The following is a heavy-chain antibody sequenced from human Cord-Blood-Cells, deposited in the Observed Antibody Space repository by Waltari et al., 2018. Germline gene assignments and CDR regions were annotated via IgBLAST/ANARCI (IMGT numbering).Heavy chain of an antibody. D-gene: IGHD3-9*01. Sequence: QVQLQESGPGLVKPSQTLSLTCTVSGGLISSGDNYWSWCCKHPWKGLEWIGYIYYSGSTYYNPSLKSRVTISVDTSKNQFSLKLSSVTAADTAVYYCARVAPSDWVYHRFDLWGRGTLVTVSS. CDR3: ARVAPSDWVYHRFDL. V-gene: IGHV4-30-4*01. CDR2: IYYSGST. J-gene: IGHJ2*01. CDR1: GGLISSGDNY.